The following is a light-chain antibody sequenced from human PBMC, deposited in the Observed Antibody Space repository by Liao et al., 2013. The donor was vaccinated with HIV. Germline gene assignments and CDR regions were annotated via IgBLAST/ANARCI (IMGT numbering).Light chain of an antibody. V-gene: IGLV3-1*01. CDR2: QDT. CDR1: TLGDKY. CDR3: QVWDSGREQVV. Sequence: SYELTQPPSVSVSPGQTASITCSGDTLGDKYACWYQQRPGQSPVLVIYQDTKRPSGIPARFSGSNSGNVATLTINRVAVGDEADYYCQVWDSGREQVVFGGGTRLTVL. J-gene: IGLJ2*01.